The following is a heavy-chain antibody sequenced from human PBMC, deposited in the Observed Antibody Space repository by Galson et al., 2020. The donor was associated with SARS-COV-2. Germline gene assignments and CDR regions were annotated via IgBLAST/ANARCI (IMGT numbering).Heavy chain of an antibody. J-gene: IGHJ6*03. CDR3: AGDFQRSYYRDI. V-gene: IGHV3-53*01. CDR2: IYRGGAT. CDR1: ELTVSYNY. Sequence: GESLKISCVASELTVSYNYMSWVRQAPGKGLEWVSTIYRGGATFDAGPVKGRFIVPRDDSKHTLNLQMYNLRVEDTAVYYCAGDFQRSYYRDIWGKGTTVTVSS.